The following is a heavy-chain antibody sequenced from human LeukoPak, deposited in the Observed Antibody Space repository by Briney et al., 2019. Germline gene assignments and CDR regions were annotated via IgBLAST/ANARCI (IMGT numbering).Heavy chain of an antibody. CDR2: IYYSGST. D-gene: IGHD3-22*01. V-gene: IGHV4-31*01. J-gene: IGHJ3*02. CDR3: ARGGRNRIVDVARNAFDI. Sequence: SETLSLSCTVSGGSISSGGNYWSWIRQHPGKGLESIGYIYYSGSTYYNPAQKRLVILSVNTSKTQYTLKLSSVTAADTAVYYCARGGRNRIVDVARNAFDIWGQGTMVTVSS. CDR1: GGSISSGGNY.